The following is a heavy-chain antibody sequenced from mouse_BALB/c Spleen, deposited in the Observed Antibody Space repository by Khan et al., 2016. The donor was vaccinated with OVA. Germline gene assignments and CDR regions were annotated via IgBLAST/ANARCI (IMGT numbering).Heavy chain of an antibody. D-gene: IGHD4-1*01. Sequence: QVQLQQPGPELVKSGASVKMSCKASGYTFTDYVMHWVKQRNGQGLEWIGQIYLGSVSTYYNEKFKGKATLTADRPSSRAYMQPSNLTSEDSAVYFWSRAGWDVFAYWGQGTLVTVSA. V-gene: IGHV1-77*01. CDR3: SRAGWDVFAY. J-gene: IGHJ3*01. CDR1: GYTFTDYV. CDR2: IYLGSVST.